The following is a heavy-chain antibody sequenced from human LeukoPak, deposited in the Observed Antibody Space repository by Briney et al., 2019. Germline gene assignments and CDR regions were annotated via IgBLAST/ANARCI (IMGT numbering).Heavy chain of an antibody. J-gene: IGHJ4*02. CDR3: ASPSSPNVIAVAVFDY. CDR1: GDSVSSNSAA. D-gene: IGHD6-19*01. Sequence: SQTLSLTCAISGDSVSSNSAAWNWIRQSPSRGLEWLGRTYYRSKWYNDYAVSVKSRITINPDTSKNQFSLQLNSVAPEDTAVYYCASPSSPNVIAVAVFDYWGQGTLVTVSS. V-gene: IGHV6-1*01. CDR2: TYYRSKWYN.